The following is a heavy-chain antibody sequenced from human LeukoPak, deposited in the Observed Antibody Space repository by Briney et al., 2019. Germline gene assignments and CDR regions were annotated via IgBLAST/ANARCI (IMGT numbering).Heavy chain of an antibody. J-gene: IGHJ5*02. D-gene: IGHD3-10*01. CDR2: ISAYNGNT. CDR3: ARGVVRGEIQNWFDP. Sequence: ASVKVSCKASGYTLTSYGISWVRQAPGQGLEWMGWISAYNGNTNYAQKLQGRVTMTTDASTSTAYMELRSLRSDDTAVYYCARGVVRGEIQNWFDPWGQGTLVTVSS. V-gene: IGHV1-18*01. CDR1: GYTLTSYG.